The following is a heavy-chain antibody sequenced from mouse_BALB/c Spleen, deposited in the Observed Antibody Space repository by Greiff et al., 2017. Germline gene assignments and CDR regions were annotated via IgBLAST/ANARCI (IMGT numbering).Heavy chain of an antibody. CDR3: ARWVGSSSYYFDY. CDR1: GYSITSDYA. Sequence: EVKLMESGPGLVKPSQSLSLTCTVTGYSITSDYAWNWIRQFPGNKLEWMGYISYSGSTSYNPSLKSRISITRDTSKNQFFLQLNSVTTEDTATYYCARWVGSSSYYFDYWGQGTTLTVSS. D-gene: IGHD1-1*01. CDR2: ISYSGST. V-gene: IGHV3-2*02. J-gene: IGHJ2*01.